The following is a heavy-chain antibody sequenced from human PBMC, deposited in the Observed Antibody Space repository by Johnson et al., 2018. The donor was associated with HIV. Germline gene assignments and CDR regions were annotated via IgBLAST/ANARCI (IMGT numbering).Heavy chain of an antibody. CDR3: TTDSEGHVFDI. V-gene: IGHV3-15*01. Sequence: VQLVESGGGLVQPGGSLRFSCAVSGFTVRTNYMTWVRQAPGKGLEWVGRIKSDADGGTTDYGAPVKGRFTISRDDSKNRLYLQMNSLKSEDTAVYYCTTDSEGHVFDIWGQGTMVTVS. J-gene: IGHJ3*02. CDR1: GFTVRTNY. CDR2: IKSDADGGTT.